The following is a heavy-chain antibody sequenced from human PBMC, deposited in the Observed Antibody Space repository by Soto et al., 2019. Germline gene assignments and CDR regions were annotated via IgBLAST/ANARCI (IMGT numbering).Heavy chain of an antibody. D-gene: IGHD2-15*01. V-gene: IGHV3-30*03. Sequence: QVQLVESGGGVVQPGRSLRLSCVASGFTLTGYGLHWVRLPPGKGLEWVAVISHDERFIRYTDSVKGRFTISRDKSSNTVYLQMNSLRPEDTAVYYCARDLWTRSGGGFDYWGQGTLVTVSS. CDR3: ARDLWTRSGGGFDY. CDR2: ISHDERFI. J-gene: IGHJ4*02. CDR1: GFTLTGYG.